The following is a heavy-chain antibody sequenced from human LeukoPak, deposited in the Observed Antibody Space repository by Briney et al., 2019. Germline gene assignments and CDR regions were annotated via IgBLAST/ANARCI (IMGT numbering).Heavy chain of an antibody. CDR2: TYYSGST. CDR1: GGSISSYY. V-gene: IGHV4-59*01. J-gene: IGHJ3*02. Sequence: KPSETLSLTCTVSGGSISSYYWSWFRQPPGKGLEWIGYTYYSGSTNYNPSLHNRITISVDTSRTRVSLQLTSVTAADTAFYYCARGLTEFGGGDDAFDIWGQGTMVTVAS. D-gene: IGHD3-10*01. CDR3: ARGLTEFGGGDDAFDI.